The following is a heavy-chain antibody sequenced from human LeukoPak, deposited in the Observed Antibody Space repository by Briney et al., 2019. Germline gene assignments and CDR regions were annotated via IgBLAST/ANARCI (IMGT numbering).Heavy chain of an antibody. CDR3: ARGTYDSSGYYYNYYMDV. D-gene: IGHD3-22*01. CDR1: GYTFTGYY. CDR2: IIPIFGTA. V-gene: IGHV1-69*06. Sequence: ASVKVSCKASGYTFTGYYMHWVRQAPGQGLEWMGGIIPIFGTANYAQKFQGRVTITADKSTSTAYMELSSLRSEDTAVYYCARGTYDSSGYYYNYYMDVWGKGTTVTVSS. J-gene: IGHJ6*03.